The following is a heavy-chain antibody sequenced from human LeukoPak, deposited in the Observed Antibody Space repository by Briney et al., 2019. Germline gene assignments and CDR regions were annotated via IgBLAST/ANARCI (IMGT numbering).Heavy chain of an antibody. CDR2: IWYDGSNK. J-gene: IGHJ4*02. CDR3: ARAMIAVAGTGDY. CDR1: GFTFSSYG. D-gene: IGHD6-19*01. Sequence: PGGSLRLSCAASGFTFSSYGMHWVRQAPGKGLEWVAVIWYDGSNKYYADSVKGRFTISRDNSKNTLYLQMNSLRAEDTAVYYCARAMIAVAGTGDYWGQGTLVTVSS. V-gene: IGHV3-33*01.